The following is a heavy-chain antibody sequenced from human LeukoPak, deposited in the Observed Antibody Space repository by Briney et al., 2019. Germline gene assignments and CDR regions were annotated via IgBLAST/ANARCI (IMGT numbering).Heavy chain of an antibody. CDR3: ARERAAGISSDYFDY. CDR1: GFTFSSYA. V-gene: IGHV3-21*01. D-gene: IGHD3-22*01. Sequence: GGSLRLSCAASGFTFSSYAMNWVRQAPGKGLEWVSSISGSSSYISYADSVKGRFTISRDNAKSSLYLQMDSLRAEDTAVYYCARERAAGISSDYFDYWGQGVLVTVSS. J-gene: IGHJ4*02. CDR2: ISGSSSYI.